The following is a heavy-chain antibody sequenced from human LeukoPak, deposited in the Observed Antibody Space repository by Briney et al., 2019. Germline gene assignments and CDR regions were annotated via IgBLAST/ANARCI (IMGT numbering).Heavy chain of an antibody. CDR3: ARQKYSSGHDGFDV. D-gene: IGHD6-19*01. V-gene: IGHV5-51*01. Sequence: GESLKISCKVSGYTFSTYWIGWVRQMPGKGLEWMGIIYPGDSDTRYNPSFQGQVTISADKSINTAYLQWSSLKASATGIYCCARQKYSSGHDGFDVWGQGTMVTVSS. CDR2: IYPGDSDT. J-gene: IGHJ3*01. CDR1: GYTFSTYW.